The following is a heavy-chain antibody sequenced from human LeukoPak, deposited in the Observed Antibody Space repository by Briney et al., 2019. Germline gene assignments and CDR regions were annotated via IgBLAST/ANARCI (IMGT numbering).Heavy chain of an antibody. CDR2: MNPNSGNT. Sequence: GASVKVSCKASRYTFTSYDINWVRQAPGHGLEWMGWMNPNSGNTGYAQKFQGRVTITRNTSISTAYMQLSSLRSEDTAVYYCARPLGSSWYSRDLDYWGQGTLVTVSS. CDR3: ARPLGSSWYSRDLDY. J-gene: IGHJ4*02. V-gene: IGHV1-8*03. D-gene: IGHD6-13*01. CDR1: RYTFTSYD.